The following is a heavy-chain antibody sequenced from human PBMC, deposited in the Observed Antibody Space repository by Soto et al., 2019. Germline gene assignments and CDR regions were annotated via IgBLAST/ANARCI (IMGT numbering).Heavy chain of an antibody. CDR1: GYTFDVYY. Sequence: GAAVKVSCKASGYTFDVYYMHWVRQAPGQGREGMGWINPNSGGTNYAQKFPGRVTMTRDTSISTAYMELSRLRSDDTAVYSCAPDLVYYYDSSGYSAPFDYWGQGPLVTVSS. J-gene: IGHJ4*02. CDR2: INPNSGGT. V-gene: IGHV1-2*02. CDR3: APDLVYYYDSSGYSAPFDY. D-gene: IGHD3-22*01.